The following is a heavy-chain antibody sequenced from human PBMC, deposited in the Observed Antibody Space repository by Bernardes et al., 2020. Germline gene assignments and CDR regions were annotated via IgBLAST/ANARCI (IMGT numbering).Heavy chain of an antibody. CDR3: ARLGGSGSYDGFDL. Sequence: GESLKISCKGSGYSFTNYWISWVRQMPGKGLEWMGKIDPSDSYINDSPSFQGHVSMSVDTSISTAYLQWSSLKASDTAMYYCARLGGSGSYDGFDLWGQGTLVTVS. CDR2: IDPSDSYI. CDR1: GYSFTNYW. V-gene: IGHV5-10-1*01. J-gene: IGHJ3*01. D-gene: IGHD3-10*01.